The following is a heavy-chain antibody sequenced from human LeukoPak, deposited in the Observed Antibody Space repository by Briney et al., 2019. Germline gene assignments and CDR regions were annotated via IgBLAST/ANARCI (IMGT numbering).Heavy chain of an antibody. V-gene: IGHV1-18*01. CDR2: ISAYNGNT. CDR3: ARGSAMAQKQLVRHFDS. Sequence: ASVKVSCKASGYTFTSYGISWVRQAPRQGHELMGWISAYNGNTKYAQKLQDRVTMTTDTSTTTAYMEVRSLTSDDTAVYYCARGSAMAQKQLVRHFDSWGQGTLVIVSS. J-gene: IGHJ4*02. D-gene: IGHD6-6*01. CDR1: GYTFTSYG.